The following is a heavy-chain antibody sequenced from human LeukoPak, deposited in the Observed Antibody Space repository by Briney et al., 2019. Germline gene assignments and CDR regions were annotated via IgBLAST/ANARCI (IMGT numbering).Heavy chain of an antibody. CDR3: ARACRSDYDFWSGYQDYYYGMDV. CDR1: GFTFDDYA. V-gene: IGHV3-9*01. D-gene: IGHD3-3*01. CDR2: ISWNSGSI. J-gene: IGHJ6*02. Sequence: GRSLRLSCAASGFTFDDYAMHWVRQAPGKGLEWVSGISWNSGSIGYADSVKGRFTISRDNAKNSLYLQMNSLRAEDTAVYYCARACRSDYDFWSGYQDYYYGMDVWGQGTTVTVSS.